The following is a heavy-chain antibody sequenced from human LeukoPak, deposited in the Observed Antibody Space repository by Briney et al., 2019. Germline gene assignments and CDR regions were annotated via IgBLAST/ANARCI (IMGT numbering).Heavy chain of an antibody. J-gene: IGHJ4*02. CDR2: IEQDGSEK. Sequence: PGGSLRLSCAASGFTFSNYWMTWVRQAPGKGLEWVANIEQDGSEKYYVDSVKGRFTIPRDNAKNSLYLQMNSLRAEDTAVYHCARDDYGSGSLTYWGQGTLVTVSS. CDR3: ARDDYGSGSLTY. CDR1: GFTFSNYW. V-gene: IGHV3-7*04. D-gene: IGHD3-10*01.